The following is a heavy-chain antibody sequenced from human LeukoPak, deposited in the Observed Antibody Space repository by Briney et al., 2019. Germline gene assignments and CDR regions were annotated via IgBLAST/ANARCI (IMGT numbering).Heavy chain of an antibody. D-gene: IGHD2-8*02. J-gene: IGHJ4*02. CDR3: AGHHPRNTVDF. CDR1: GGSLSSSSYY. CDR2: IYYSGST. V-gene: IGHV4-39*01. Sequence: SETLSLTCTVSGGSLSSSSYYWGWIRQPPGKGLEWIGSIYYSGSTYYNPSLKSRVTISVDTSKNQFSLKLSSVTAADTAVYYCAGHHPRNTVDFWGQGTLVTVSS.